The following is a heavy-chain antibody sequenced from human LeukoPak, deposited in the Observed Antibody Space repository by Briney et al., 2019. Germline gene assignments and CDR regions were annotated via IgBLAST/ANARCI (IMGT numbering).Heavy chain of an antibody. CDR1: GFTLSSYE. V-gene: IGHV3-23*01. J-gene: IGHJ6*03. Sequence: PGGSLRLSCTASGFTLSSYEMSWIRQAPGKGLEWVSSIDYSGGSTHYADSVMGRFTISRDNSKNTLYLQMNSLRAEDTAVYYCASRYSSSWYYYYYYMDVWGKGTTVTVSS. D-gene: IGHD6-13*01. CDR3: ASRYSSSWYYYYYYMDV. CDR2: IDYSGGST.